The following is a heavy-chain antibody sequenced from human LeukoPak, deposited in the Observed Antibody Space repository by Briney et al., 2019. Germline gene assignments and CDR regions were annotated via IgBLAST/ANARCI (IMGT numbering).Heavy chain of an antibody. CDR1: GFTFSSYS. D-gene: IGHD6-13*01. CDR3: ARVASSSWANFDY. CDR2: ISSSSSYI. V-gene: IGHV3-21*01. J-gene: IGHJ4*02. Sequence: PGGSLRLSCAASGFTFSSYSMNWVRQAPGKGLEWVSSISSSSSYIYYADSVKGRFTISRDNAKNSLCLQMNSLRAEDTAVYYCARVASSSWANFDYWGQGTLVTVSS.